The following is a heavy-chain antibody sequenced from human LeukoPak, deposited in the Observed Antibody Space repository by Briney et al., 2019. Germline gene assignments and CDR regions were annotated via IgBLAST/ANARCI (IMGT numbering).Heavy chain of an antibody. J-gene: IGHJ4*02. CDR1: EFTFSTYE. Sequence: GGSLRLSCAASEFTFSTYEMNWVRQAPGKGLQWVASISSGSVYIYYADSMKGRFTISRDNAKNSMYLQMYSLRAEDTAVYYCARGPKYISATGPYYFDYWGQGTPVTVSS. CDR2: ISSGSVYI. D-gene: IGHD6-13*01. V-gene: IGHV3-21*01. CDR3: ARGPKYISATGPYYFDY.